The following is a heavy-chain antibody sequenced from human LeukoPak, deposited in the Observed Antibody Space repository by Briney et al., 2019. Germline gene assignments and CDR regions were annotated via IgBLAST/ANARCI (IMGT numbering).Heavy chain of an antibody. V-gene: IGHV1-8*01. Sequence: ASVKVSCKASGYTFTSYDINWVRQATGQGLEWMGWMNPNSGNTGYAQKFQGRVTMTGNTSISTAYMELSSLRSEDTAVYYCARDRTAVAGDAFDYWGQGTLVTVSS. CDR1: GYTFTSYD. CDR2: MNPNSGNT. D-gene: IGHD6-19*01. J-gene: IGHJ4*02. CDR3: ARDRTAVAGDAFDY.